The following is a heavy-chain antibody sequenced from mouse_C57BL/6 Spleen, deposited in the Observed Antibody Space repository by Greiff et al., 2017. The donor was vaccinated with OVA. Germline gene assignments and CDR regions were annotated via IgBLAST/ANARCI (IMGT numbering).Heavy chain of an antibody. D-gene: IGHD2-5*01. CDR2: ISSGGDYI. CDR1: GFTFSSYA. J-gene: IGHJ3*01. Sequence: EVKVVESGEGLVKPGGSLKLSCAASGFTFSSYAMSWVRQTPEKRLEWVAYISSGGDYIYYADTVKGRFTISRDNARNTLYLQMSSLKSEDTAMYYCTRDRGSNKGFAYWGQGTLVTVSA. V-gene: IGHV5-9-1*02. CDR3: TRDRGSNKGFAY.